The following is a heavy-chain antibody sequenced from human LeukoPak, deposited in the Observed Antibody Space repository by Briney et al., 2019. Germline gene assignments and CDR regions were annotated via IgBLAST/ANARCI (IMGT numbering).Heavy chain of an antibody. CDR1: GLTFSSYW. V-gene: IGHV3-7*04. Sequence: PGGSLRLFCAGSGLTFSSYWMTWVRQAPGKGLEWVANIKPDGSEKAYVDSVKGRFTISRDNAKNSLYLQMNSLRAEDTAVYYCARDDYGWGSHPYWGQGTLVTVSS. J-gene: IGHJ4*02. CDR2: IKPDGSEK. D-gene: IGHD3-10*01. CDR3: ARDDYGWGSHPY.